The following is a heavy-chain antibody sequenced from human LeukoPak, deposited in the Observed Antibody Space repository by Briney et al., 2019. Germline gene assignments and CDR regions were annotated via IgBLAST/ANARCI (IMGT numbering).Heavy chain of an antibody. CDR3: ARDYDSSGYYYGSFDY. J-gene: IGHJ4*02. Sequence: SETLSLTCTVSGGSISGYYWSWIRQPPGKGLEWIGYIYYSGSTNYNPSLKSRVTISVDTSKNQFSLKLSSVTAADTAVYYCARDYDSSGYYYGSFDYWGQGTLVTVSS. D-gene: IGHD3-22*01. V-gene: IGHV4-59*12. CDR1: GGSISGYY. CDR2: IYYSGST.